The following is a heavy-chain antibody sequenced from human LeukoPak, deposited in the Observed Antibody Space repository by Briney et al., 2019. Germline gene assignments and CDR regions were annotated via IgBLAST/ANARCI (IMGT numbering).Heavy chain of an antibody. J-gene: IGHJ4*02. Sequence: GGSLRLSCAASGFTFGSYAMSWVRQAPGKGLEWVSGISGSDGSTNYADSVKGRFTISRENSKNTLYLQMNSLRAEDTAVYYCAKGRVRARIDYWGQGTLVTVSS. CDR3: AKGRVRARIDY. V-gene: IGHV3-23*01. D-gene: IGHD3-3*01. CDR1: GFTFGSYA. CDR2: ISGSDGST.